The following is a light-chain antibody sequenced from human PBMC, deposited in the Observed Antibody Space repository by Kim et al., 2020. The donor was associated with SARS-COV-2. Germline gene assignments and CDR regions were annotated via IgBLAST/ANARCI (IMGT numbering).Light chain of an antibody. CDR3: QAWDSSTAV. V-gene: IGLV3-1*01. CDR1: KLGDKY. J-gene: IGLJ2*01. Sequence: SVSPGQTASITCSGDKLGDKYACWYQQNPGQSPVLVIYQDSKRPSGIPERFSGSNSGNTATLTISGTQAMDEADYYCQAWDSSTAVFGGGTQLTVL. CDR2: QDS.